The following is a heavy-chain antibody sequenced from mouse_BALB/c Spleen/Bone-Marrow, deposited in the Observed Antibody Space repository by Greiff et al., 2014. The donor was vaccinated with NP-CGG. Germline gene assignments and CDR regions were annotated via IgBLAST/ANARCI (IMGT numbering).Heavy chain of an antibody. CDR3: ARVYEGYDGWYFDV. V-gene: IGHV2-6-7*01. Sequence: VHLVESGPGLVAPSQSLSITCTVSGFSLTGYGVNWVRQPPGKGLEWLGMIWGAGNTDYNSDLKSRLSISKDNSKTQVFLKMNRLQTDDTARYDCARVYEGYDGWYFDVWGAGTTVTVSS. J-gene: IGHJ1*01. D-gene: IGHD2-2*01. CDR2: IWGAGNT. CDR1: GFSLTGYG.